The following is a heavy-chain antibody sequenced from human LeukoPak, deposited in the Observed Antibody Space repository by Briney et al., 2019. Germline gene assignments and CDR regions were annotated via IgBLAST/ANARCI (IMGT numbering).Heavy chain of an antibody. J-gene: IGHJ4*02. Sequence: PGGSLRLSCAASGFTFSSYAMHWVRQAPGKGLEYVSAISSNGGSTYYANSVKGRFTISRDNSKNTLYLQMGSLRAEDMAVYYCARDLTCSGSPGGDYWGQGTLVTVSS. CDR2: ISSNGGST. CDR3: ARDLTCSGSPGGDY. D-gene: IGHD1-26*01. CDR1: GFTFSSYA. V-gene: IGHV3-64*01.